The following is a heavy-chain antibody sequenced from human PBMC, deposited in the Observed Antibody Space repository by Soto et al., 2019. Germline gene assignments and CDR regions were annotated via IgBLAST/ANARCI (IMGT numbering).Heavy chain of an antibody. CDR3: ARGEVFGVLRKMNWFDP. Sequence: ASVKVSCKASGGTFSSYAISWVRQAPGQGLEWMGGTIPIFGTANYAQKFQGRVTITADESTSTAYMELSSLRSEDTAVYYCARGEVFGVLRKMNWFDPWGQGTLVTVSS. J-gene: IGHJ5*02. V-gene: IGHV1-69*13. D-gene: IGHD3-3*01. CDR1: GGTFSSYA. CDR2: TIPIFGTA.